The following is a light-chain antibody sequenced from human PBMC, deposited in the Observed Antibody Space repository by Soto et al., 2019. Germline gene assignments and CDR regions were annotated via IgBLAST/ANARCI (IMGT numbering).Light chain of an antibody. V-gene: IGLV2-14*01. Sequence: QSALTQPSSGSGFHGRRSPISYTGTSSDFGGYNYVSWYQQHPGKAPKLMSYDVSNRPSGVSNRFSGSKSGNTASLTISGLQAEDEADYYCSSYTSSSTPGVFGTGTKVTVL. J-gene: IGLJ1*01. CDR3: SSYTSSSTPGV. CDR1: SSDFGGYNY. CDR2: DVS.